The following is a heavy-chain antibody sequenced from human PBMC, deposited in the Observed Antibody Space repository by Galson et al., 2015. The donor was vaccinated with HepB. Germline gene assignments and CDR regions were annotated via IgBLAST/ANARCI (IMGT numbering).Heavy chain of an antibody. CDR1: GGSISSGGYY. CDR3: ARGPKSGWYCC. J-gene: IGHJ4*02. V-gene: IGHV4-31*03. D-gene: IGHD6-19*01. Sequence: TLSLTCTVSGGSISSGGYYWSWIRQHPGKGLEWIGYIYYSGSTYYNPSLKSRVTIPVDTSKNQFSLKLSSVTAADTAVYYCARGPKSGWYCCWGQGTLVTVSS. CDR2: IYYSGST.